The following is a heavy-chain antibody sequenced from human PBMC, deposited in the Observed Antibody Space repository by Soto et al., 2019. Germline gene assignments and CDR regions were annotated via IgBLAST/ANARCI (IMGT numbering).Heavy chain of an antibody. Sequence: GGSLRLSXAASGFTFSSYSMNWVRQAPGKGLEWVSYISSSSSTIYYADSVKGRFTISRDNAKNSLYLQMNSLRDEDTAVYYCARDYGGNPGFDYYYGMDVWGQGTTVTVSS. CDR1: GFTFSSYS. CDR3: ARDYGGNPGFDYYYGMDV. V-gene: IGHV3-48*02. J-gene: IGHJ6*02. D-gene: IGHD4-17*01. CDR2: ISSSSSTI.